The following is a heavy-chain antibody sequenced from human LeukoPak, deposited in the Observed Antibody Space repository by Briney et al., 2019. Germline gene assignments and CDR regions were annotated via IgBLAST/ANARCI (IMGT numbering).Heavy chain of an antibody. V-gene: IGHV4-38-2*02. CDR1: GDSISSGYY. J-gene: IGHJ4*02. CDR2: IYHSGST. Sequence: SETLSLTCTVSGDSISSGYYWGWIRQPPGKGLEWIGSIYHSGSTYYNPSLKSRVTISVDTSKNQFSLKLSSVTAADTAVYYCARHWFGELPAGYWGQGTLVTVSS. CDR3: ARHWFGELPAGY. D-gene: IGHD3-10*01.